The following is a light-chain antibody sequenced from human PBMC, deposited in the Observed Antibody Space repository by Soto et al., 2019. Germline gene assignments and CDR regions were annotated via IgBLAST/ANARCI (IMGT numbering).Light chain of an antibody. J-gene: IGLJ3*02. CDR3: QSYDSSLSGSGV. V-gene: IGLV1-40*01. Sequence: QPVLTQPPSVSGAPGQKLTISCTGNSSNIGAGYDVHWYQQLPGTAPKLLIYGNRNRPSGVPDRFSASKSGTSASLAITGLQAEDEADYYCQSYDSSLSGSGVFGGGTKLTVL. CDR1: SSNIGAGYD. CDR2: GNR.